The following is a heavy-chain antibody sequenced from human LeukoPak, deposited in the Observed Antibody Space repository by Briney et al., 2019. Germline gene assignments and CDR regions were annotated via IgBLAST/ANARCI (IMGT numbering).Heavy chain of an antibody. D-gene: IGHD3-10*01. Sequence: PGGSLRLSCAASGFTFDDYGMSWVRHAPGKGLEWVSGINWNGGSTGYADSVKGRFAISRDNAKNSLYLQMNSLRAEDTALYYCANGGITMVRGVNRYYYYMDVWGKGTTVTVSS. CDR3: ANGGITMVRGVNRYYYYMDV. V-gene: IGHV3-20*04. CDR1: GFTFDDYG. J-gene: IGHJ6*03. CDR2: INWNGGST.